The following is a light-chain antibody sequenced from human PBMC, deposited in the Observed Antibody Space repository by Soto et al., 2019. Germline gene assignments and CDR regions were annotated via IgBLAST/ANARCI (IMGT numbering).Light chain of an antibody. V-gene: IGKV3-20*01. Sequence: EIMLTQSPGTLSLSPGERATLSCRASQSVSSSFLAWYQQKPGQAPRLLIYGASSRATGIPDRFSGSGSGTDFTITISRLEPEDVAVYYCQQYGSSPLTFGGGTKVEIK. J-gene: IGKJ4*01. CDR1: QSVSSSF. CDR3: QQYGSSPLT. CDR2: GAS.